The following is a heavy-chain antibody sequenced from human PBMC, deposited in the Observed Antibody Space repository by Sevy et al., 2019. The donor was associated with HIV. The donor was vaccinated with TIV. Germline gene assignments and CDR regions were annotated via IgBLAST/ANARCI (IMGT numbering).Heavy chain of an antibody. CDR1: RGSFTGYY. D-gene: IGHD5-18*01. CDR2: INHSGST. J-gene: IGHJ4*02. CDR3: ARGVGNSYGYDPDY. V-gene: IGHV4-34*01. Sequence: SETLSLTCAVYRGSFTGYYWSWIRRPPGKGLEWIGEINHSGSTTYNPSLKSRVTISVDTSKNQFSLRLTSVTAADTAVYYCARGVGNSYGYDPDYWGQGTLVTVSS.